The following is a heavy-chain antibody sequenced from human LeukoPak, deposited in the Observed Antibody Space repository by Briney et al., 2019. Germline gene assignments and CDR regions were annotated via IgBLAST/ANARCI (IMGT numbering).Heavy chain of an antibody. CDR2: ISYDGSNK. D-gene: IGHD3-10*01. CDR3: VCLLLWFGEPVPTHKDFDY. J-gene: IGHJ4*02. CDR1: GFTFSSYA. V-gene: IGHV3-30-3*01. Sequence: PGGSLRLSCAASGFTFSSYAMHWVRQAPGKGLEWVAVISYDGSNKYYADSVKGRFTISRDNSKNTLYLQMNSLRAEDTAVYYCVCLLLWFGEPVPTHKDFDYWGQGTLVTVSS.